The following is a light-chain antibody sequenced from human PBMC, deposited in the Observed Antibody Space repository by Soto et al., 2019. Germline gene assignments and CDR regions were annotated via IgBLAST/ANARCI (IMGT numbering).Light chain of an antibody. CDR2: GAS. V-gene: IGKV3-15*01. J-gene: IGKJ1*01. Sequence: VMTQSPATLSVSPGERATLSCRASQSVSSNLAWYQQKPGQAPRLLIYGASTRATGISARFSGSGSGTEFTLTISGLQSEDFAIYYCQQYNNWPPWKCGLGTKGAIK. CDR3: QQYNNWPPWK. CDR1: QSVSSN.